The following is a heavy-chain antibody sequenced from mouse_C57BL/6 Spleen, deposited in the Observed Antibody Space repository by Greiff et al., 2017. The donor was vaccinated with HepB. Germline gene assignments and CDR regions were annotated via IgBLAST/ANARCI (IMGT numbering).Heavy chain of an antibody. CDR3: TREGYDYDGGYYAMDY. CDR1: GYTFTDYE. J-gene: IGHJ4*01. Sequence: QVQLKESGAELVRPGASVTLSCKASGYTFTDYEMHWVKQTPVHGLEWIGAIDPETGGTAYNQKFKGKAILTADKSSSTAYMELRSLTSEDSAVYYCTREGYDYDGGYYAMDYWGQGTSVTVSS. D-gene: IGHD2-4*01. V-gene: IGHV1-15*01. CDR2: IDPETGGT.